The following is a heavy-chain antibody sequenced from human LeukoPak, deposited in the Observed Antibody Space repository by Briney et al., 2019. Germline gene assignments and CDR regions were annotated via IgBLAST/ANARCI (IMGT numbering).Heavy chain of an antibody. CDR1: EFAFSVYE. V-gene: IGHV3-48*03. Sequence: PGGSLRLSCAASEFAFSVYEMYWVRQAPGKGLEWVSYISSSGDTRYYADSVKGRFTISRDNAKNSLYLQMNSLRAEATAVYYCATLTVASTFDYWGQGALVTVSS. J-gene: IGHJ4*02. D-gene: IGHD6-19*01. CDR2: ISSSGDTR. CDR3: ATLTVASTFDY.